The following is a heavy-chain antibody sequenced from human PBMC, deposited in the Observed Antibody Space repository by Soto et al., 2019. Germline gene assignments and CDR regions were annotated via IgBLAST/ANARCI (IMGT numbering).Heavy chain of an antibody. CDR1: GGSISSSSYY. J-gene: IGHJ6*02. Sequence: ASETLSLTCTVSGGSISSSSYYWGWIRQPPGKGLEWIGSIYYSGSTYYNPSLKSRVTISVDTSKNQFSLKLSSVTAADTAVYYCARQGFSDCISTSCSQYYYYYYGMDVWGQGTTVTVSS. D-gene: IGHD2-2*01. CDR2: IYYSGST. CDR3: ARQGFSDCISTSCSQYYYYYYGMDV. V-gene: IGHV4-39*01.